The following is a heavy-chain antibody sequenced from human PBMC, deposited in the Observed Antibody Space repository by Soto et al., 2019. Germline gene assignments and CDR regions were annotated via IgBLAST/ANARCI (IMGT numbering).Heavy chain of an antibody. CDR2: VDPSDSYT. Sequence: EVQLVQSGAEVKKPGESLRISCKGSGYSFTSYWISWVRQMPGTGLGWRGRVDPSDSYTNYSPSFQGHVTISADKSISTAYLQWSSLKASDTAMYYCARLQAAAGDNDLTFDYWGQGTLVTVSS. CDR3: ARLQAAAGDNDLTFDY. CDR1: GYSFTSYW. V-gene: IGHV5-10-1*01. J-gene: IGHJ4*02. D-gene: IGHD6-13*01.